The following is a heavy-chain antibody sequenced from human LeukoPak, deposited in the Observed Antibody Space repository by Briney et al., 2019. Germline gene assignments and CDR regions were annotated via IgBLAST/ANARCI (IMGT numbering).Heavy chain of an antibody. CDR1: GFTFSSYA. J-gene: IGHJ4*02. Sequence: GGSLRLSCAASGFTFSSYAMSWVRQAPGKGLEWVSAISGSGGSTYYADSVKGRFTISRDSSKNSLYLQMNSLRAEDTAVYYCARGSGSYRSYYFDYWGQGTLVTVSS. D-gene: IGHD1-26*01. CDR2: ISGSGGST. V-gene: IGHV3-23*01. CDR3: ARGSGSYRSYYFDY.